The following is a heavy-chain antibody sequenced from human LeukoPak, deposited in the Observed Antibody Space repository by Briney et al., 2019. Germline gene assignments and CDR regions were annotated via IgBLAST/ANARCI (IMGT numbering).Heavy chain of an antibody. CDR3: ATTEIPLWFVPPLYYYGMDV. D-gene: IGHD5-18*01. Sequence: GASVKVSCKASGGTFSSYAISWVRQAPGQGLEWMGGIIPIFGTANYAQKFQCRVTITADESTSTAYMELSSLRSEDTAVYYCATTEIPLWFVPPLYYYGMDVWGKGTTVTVSS. CDR2: IIPIFGTA. CDR1: GGTFSSYA. J-gene: IGHJ6*04. V-gene: IGHV1-69*13.